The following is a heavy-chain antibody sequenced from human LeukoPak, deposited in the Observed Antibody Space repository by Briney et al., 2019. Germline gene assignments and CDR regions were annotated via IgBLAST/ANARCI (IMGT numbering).Heavy chain of an antibody. CDR2: INPNSGGT. J-gene: IGHJ6*03. CDR1: GYTFTGYY. D-gene: IGHD3-3*01. Sequence: ASVKVSCKASGYTFTGYYMHWVRQAPGQGLEWMGWINPNSGGTNYAQKFQGRVTMTRDTSISTAYMELSRLRSDDTAVYYCARERPTFGVAARTYYYMDVWGKGTTVIVSS. CDR3: ARERPTFGVAARTYYYMDV. V-gene: IGHV1-2*02.